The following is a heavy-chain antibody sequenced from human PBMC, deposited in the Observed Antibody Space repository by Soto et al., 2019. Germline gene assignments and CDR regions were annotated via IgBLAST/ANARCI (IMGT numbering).Heavy chain of an antibody. J-gene: IGHJ3*01. Sequence: QVKLVHSGAEVKKPGASVKVSCKASGYTFTSYGISWVRQAPGQGLEWMGWISAYNGNTNYAQKFQGRVNMTTDTPTSAVFMELRSLRSGDTAVYYCARPDGWFGENPQGFDLWGQGTMVTVSS. D-gene: IGHD3-10*01. CDR3: ARPDGWFGENPQGFDL. V-gene: IGHV1-18*04. CDR2: ISAYNGNT. CDR1: GYTFTSYG.